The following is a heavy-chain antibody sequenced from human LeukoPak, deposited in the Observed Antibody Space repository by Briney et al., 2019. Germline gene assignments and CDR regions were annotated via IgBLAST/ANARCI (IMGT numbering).Heavy chain of an antibody. CDR3: ASGLWQLAYDY. J-gene: IGHJ4*02. CDR2: ISSSGSTI. CDR1: GFTVSSNY. D-gene: IGHD6-13*01. Sequence: GGSLRLSCAASGFTVSSNYMSWIRQAPGKGLEWVSYISSSGSTIYYADSVKGRFTISRDNAKNSLYLQMNSLRAEDTAVYYCASGLWQLAYDYWGQGTLVTVSS. V-gene: IGHV3-11*04.